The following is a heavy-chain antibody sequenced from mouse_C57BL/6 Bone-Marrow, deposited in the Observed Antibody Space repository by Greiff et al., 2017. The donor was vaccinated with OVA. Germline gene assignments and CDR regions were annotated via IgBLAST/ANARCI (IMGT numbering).Heavy chain of an antibody. V-gene: IGHV1-53*01. J-gene: IGHJ1*03. CDR1: GYTFTSYW. CDR2: INPSNGGT. Sequence: QVQLQQPGTELVKPGASVKLSCKASGYTFTSYWMHWVKQSTGQGLEWIGNINPSNGGTNYNEKFKSKATLTVDKSSSTAYMQLSSLTSEDSAVYYCAIIYYYGSDWYFDVWGTGTTVTVSS. CDR3: AIIYYYGSDWYFDV. D-gene: IGHD1-1*01.